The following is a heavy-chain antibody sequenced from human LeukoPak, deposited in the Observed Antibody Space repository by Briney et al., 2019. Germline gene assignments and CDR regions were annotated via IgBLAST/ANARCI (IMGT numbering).Heavy chain of an antibody. J-gene: IGHJ5*02. D-gene: IGHD6-13*01. CDR1: GFPFSSYS. V-gene: IGHV3-21*01. CDR3: TGLYSSSWFWFDP. CDR2: ISSSSSYI. Sequence: AGGSLRLSCAASGFPFSSYSMNWVRQAPGKGLEWVSSISSSSSYIYYADSVKGRFTISRDNAKNSLYLQMNSLSAEDTAVYYCTGLYSSSWFWFDPWGQGTLVTVSS.